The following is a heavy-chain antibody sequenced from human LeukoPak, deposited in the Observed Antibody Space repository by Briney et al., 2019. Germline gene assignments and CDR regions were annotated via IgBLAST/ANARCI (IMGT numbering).Heavy chain of an antibody. V-gene: IGHV1-46*01. Sequence: ASVKVSCKASGYILTSYYIHWVRQAPGQGLEWMGIINPSDGSTTYAQKFQGRVTMTRDTSTSTVYMELSSLRFEDTAVYYCARGEYLLLLDAFDIWGQGTIVTVSS. CDR2: INPSDGST. CDR1: GYILTSYY. D-gene: IGHD2-2*01. CDR3: ARGEYLLLLDAFDI. J-gene: IGHJ3*02.